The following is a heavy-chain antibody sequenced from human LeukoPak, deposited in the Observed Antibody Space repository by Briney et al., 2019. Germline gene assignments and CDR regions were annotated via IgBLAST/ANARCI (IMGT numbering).Heavy chain of an antibody. CDR2: ISGSGGST. Sequence: PGGPLRLSCAASGFTFSSYAMSWVRRAPGKGLEWVSAISGSGGSTYYADSVKGRFTISRDNSKNTLYLQMNSLRAEDTAVYYCAKTASSGWYRYDYWGQGTLVTVSS. CDR1: GFTFSSYA. J-gene: IGHJ4*02. D-gene: IGHD6-19*01. V-gene: IGHV3-23*01. CDR3: AKTASSGWYRYDY.